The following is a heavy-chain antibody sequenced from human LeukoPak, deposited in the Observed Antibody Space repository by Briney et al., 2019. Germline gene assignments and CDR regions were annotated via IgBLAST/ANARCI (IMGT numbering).Heavy chain of an antibody. J-gene: IGHJ4*02. CDR1: GGTFSGYA. CDR2: IIPFFGTA. D-gene: IGHD6-13*01. CDR3: ARVGRRAQQQLVGALDY. V-gene: IGHV1-69*13. Sequence: SVKVSCKASGGTFSGYAISWVRQAPGQGLDWMGGIIPFFGTASYAQKFQGRVTITADESTSTAYMELSSLRSEDTAVYYCARVGRRAQQQLVGALDYWGQGTLVSVPS.